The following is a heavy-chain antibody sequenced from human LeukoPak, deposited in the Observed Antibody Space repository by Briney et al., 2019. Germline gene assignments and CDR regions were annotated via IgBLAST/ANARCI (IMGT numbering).Heavy chain of an antibody. J-gene: IGHJ5*02. D-gene: IGHD3-3*01. Sequence: GGSLRLSCVGSGFNFGSYSLSWVRQAPGKGLEWVSGISGGGGLSESVGSVKGRFSISRDNSKNTLYLHMNSLKAEDTAVYYCAGFWSGYSSWFDPWGQGTLVTVSS. CDR1: GFNFGSYS. V-gene: IGHV3-23*01. CDR2: ISGGGGLS. CDR3: AGFWSGYSSWFDP.